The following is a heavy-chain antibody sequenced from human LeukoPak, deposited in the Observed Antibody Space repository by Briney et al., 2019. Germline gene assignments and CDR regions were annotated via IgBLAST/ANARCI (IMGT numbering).Heavy chain of an antibody. CDR2: INPNSGGT. D-gene: IGHD1-26*01. J-gene: IGHJ4*02. CDR1: GYTFTGYY. Sequence: ASVKVSCKASGYTFTGYYMHWVRQAPGQGLEWMGWINPNSGGTNYAQKFQGRVTMTRDTSISTAYMELSRLRSDDTAVYYCARDLRSGSYHLDYWGQGTLVTVSS. V-gene: IGHV1-2*02. CDR3: ARDLRSGSYHLDY.